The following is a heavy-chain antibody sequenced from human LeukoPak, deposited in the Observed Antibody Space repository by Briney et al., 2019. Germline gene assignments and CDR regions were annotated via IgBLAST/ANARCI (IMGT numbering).Heavy chain of an antibody. D-gene: IGHD1-26*01. V-gene: IGHV1-69*05. Sequence: ASVKVSCKASGGTFSSYAISWVRQAPGQGLEWMGGIIPIFGTANYAQKLQGRVTMTTDTSTSTAYMELRSLRSDDTAVYYCARATPYSGSHDWGQGTLVTVSS. J-gene: IGHJ4*02. CDR2: IIPIFGTA. CDR3: ARATPYSGSHD. CDR1: GGTFSSYA.